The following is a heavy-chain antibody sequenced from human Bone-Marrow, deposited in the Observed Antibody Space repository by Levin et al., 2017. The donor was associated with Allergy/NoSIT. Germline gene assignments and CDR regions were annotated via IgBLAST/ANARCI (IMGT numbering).Heavy chain of an antibody. D-gene: IGHD3-9*01. J-gene: IGHJ4*02. V-gene: IGHV1-18*01. CDR3: ARKGYDILTGYYLFDY. CDR2: ISAYNGNT. Sequence: GESLKISCKASGYTFTSYGISWVRQAPGQGLEWMGWISAYNGNTNYAQKLQGRVIMTTDTSTSTAYMELRSLRSDDTAVYYCARKGYDILTGYYLFDYWGQGTLVTVSS. CDR1: GYTFTSYG.